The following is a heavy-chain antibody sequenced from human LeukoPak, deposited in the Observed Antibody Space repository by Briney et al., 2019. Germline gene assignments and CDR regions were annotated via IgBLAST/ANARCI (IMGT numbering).Heavy chain of an antibody. Sequence: PGGALRLSCAASVFTFSSYIMNWVRQAPGKGLEWVSSISSSSSYIYYADTVKGRFTTSRDNTTNSLYLQMNSLRAEETAVYYCASEPESGDGRSYYGYFDYWGQGTLVTVSS. CDR3: ASEPESGDGRSYYGYFDY. CDR1: VFTFSSYI. J-gene: IGHJ4*02. CDR2: ISSSSSYI. D-gene: IGHD1-26*01. V-gene: IGHV3-21*01.